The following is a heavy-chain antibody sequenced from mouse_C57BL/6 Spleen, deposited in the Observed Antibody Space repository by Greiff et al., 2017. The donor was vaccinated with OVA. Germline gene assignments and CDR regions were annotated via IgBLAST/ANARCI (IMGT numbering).Heavy chain of an antibody. V-gene: IGHV14-2*01. D-gene: IGHD1-1*01. J-gene: IGHJ2*01. Sequence: EVKLVESGAELVKPGASVKLSCTASGFNIKDYYMHWVKQRTEQGLEWIGRIDPEDGETKYAPKFQGKATITADTSSNTAYLQLSSLTSEDTAVYYCARDYGSTYYFDYWGQGTTLTVSS. CDR2: IDPEDGET. CDR3: ARDYGSTYYFDY. CDR1: GFNIKDYY.